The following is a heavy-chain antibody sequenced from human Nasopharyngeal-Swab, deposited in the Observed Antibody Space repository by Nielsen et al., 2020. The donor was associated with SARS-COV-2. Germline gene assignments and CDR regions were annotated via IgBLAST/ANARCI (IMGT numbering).Heavy chain of an antibody. D-gene: IGHD1-26*01. Sequence: PGKGLEWTGSIYYSGSTYYNPSLKSRVTISVDTSKNQFSLKLSSVTAADTAVYYCATPWELSAYWGQGTLVTVSS. J-gene: IGHJ4*02. V-gene: IGHV4-39*01. CDR3: ATPWELSAY. CDR2: IYYSGST.